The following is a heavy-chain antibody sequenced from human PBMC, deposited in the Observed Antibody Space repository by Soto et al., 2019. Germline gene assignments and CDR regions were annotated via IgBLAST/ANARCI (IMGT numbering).Heavy chain of an antibody. CDR1: GFTSGEYS. Sequence: LRRSCAASGFTSGEYSRSWIRQAPGKGLAWVSYIRISGSTIDYADSVKGRFTISRDNAKNSLYLQMNSLRAEDTAVYSCARDTVVFDYWGQGTLVTVSS. CDR3: ARDTVVFDY. V-gene: IGHV3-11*01. CDR2: IRISGSTI. J-gene: IGHJ4*02. D-gene: IGHD4-17*01.